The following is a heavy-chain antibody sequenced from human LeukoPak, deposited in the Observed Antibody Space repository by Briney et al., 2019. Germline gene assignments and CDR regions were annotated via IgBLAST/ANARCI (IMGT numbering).Heavy chain of an antibody. J-gene: IGHJ4*02. Sequence: GGSLRLSCAASGFTFSSYAMHWVRQALGKGLEWVAVISYDGSSQYYADSVKGRFTFSRDNSKNTLYLQMNSLRAEDTAVYYCARPLAYCSSTSCPFDYWGQGTLVTVSS. CDR2: ISYDGSSQ. CDR1: GFTFSSYA. V-gene: IGHV3-30-3*01. CDR3: ARPLAYCSSTSCPFDY. D-gene: IGHD2-2*01.